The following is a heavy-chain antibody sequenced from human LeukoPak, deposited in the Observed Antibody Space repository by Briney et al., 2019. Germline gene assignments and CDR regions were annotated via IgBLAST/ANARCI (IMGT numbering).Heavy chain of an antibody. CDR2: INTNTGNP. CDR1: GYTFTSYA. J-gene: IGHJ4*02. Sequence: VASVKVSCKASGYTFTSYAMNWVRQAPGQGLEWMGWINTNTGNPTYAQGFTGRFVFSLDTSVSTAYLQISSLKAEDTAVYYCARWPYSSSDGGFDHWGQGTLVTVSS. CDR3: ARWPYSSSDGGFDH. D-gene: IGHD6-13*01. V-gene: IGHV7-4-1*02.